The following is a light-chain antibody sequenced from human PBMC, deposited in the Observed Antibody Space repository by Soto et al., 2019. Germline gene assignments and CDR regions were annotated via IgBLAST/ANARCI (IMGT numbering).Light chain of an antibody. CDR3: QHYGSSGT. CDR2: GAS. J-gene: IGKJ1*01. Sequence: EVVLTQSPGTLSMTTGERATLSCRASQSVSNNYLAWYQQKPGQAPRLLIYGASNRATGIPDRFSGSGSGTDFTLTISRLEPEDFAVYYCQHYGSSGTFGQGTKVDIK. CDR1: QSVSNNY. V-gene: IGKV3-20*01.